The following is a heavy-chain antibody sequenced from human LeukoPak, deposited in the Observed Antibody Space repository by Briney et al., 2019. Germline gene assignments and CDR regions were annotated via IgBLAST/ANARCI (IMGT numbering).Heavy chain of an antibody. V-gene: IGHV4-39*01. CDR3: ARQEVGATRLFDY. CDR1: GGSISSSSYY. J-gene: IGHJ4*02. CDR2: IYYSGST. Sequence: SETLSLTCTVSGGSISSSSYYWGWIRQPPGKGLEWIGSIYYSGSTYYNPSLKSRVTISVDTSKNQFSLKLSSVTAADTAVYYCARQEVGATRLFDYWGQGTLVTVSS. D-gene: IGHD1-26*01.